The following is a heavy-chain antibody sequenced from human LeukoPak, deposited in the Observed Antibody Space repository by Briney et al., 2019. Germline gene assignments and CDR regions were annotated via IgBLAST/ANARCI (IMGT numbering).Heavy chain of an antibody. CDR3: ARDRVAIVGAPRAFDI. CDR1: GFTVSSNH. D-gene: IGHD1-26*01. CDR2: IYSGGST. V-gene: IGHV3-66*01. J-gene: IGHJ3*02. Sequence: PGGSLRLSCAASGFTVSSNHMSWVRQAPGKGLEWVSVIYSGGSTYYADSVKGRFTISRDNSKNTLYLQMNSLRAEDTAVYYCARDRVAIVGAPRAFDIWGQGTMVTVSS.